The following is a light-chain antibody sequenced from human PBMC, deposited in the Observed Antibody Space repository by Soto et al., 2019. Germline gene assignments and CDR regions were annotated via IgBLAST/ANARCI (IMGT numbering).Light chain of an antibody. CDR2: TAS. J-gene: IGKJ1*01. CDR3: QQYETFSGT. Sequence: AIQLTQSPSSLSASVGDRVTITCRASQDIRNNLGWYQQKPGRAPKLLIFTASGLQSGVPSRFSGRGSGTDFTLTIASLQPDDFATYYCQQYETFSGTFGPGTKVDIK. V-gene: IGKV1-6*02. CDR1: QDIRNN.